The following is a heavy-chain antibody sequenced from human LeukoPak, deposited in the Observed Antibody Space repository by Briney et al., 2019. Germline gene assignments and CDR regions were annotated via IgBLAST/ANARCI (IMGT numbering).Heavy chain of an antibody. CDR1: GFTFSSYR. CDR2: ISSSGSTI. CDR3: AELGITMIGGV. J-gene: IGHJ6*04. V-gene: IGHV3-48*04. Sequence: GGSLRLSCAASGFTFSSYRMNWVRQAPGKGLEWVSYISSSGSTIYYADSVKGRFTISRDNAKDSLYLQMNSLRAEDTAVYYCAELGITMIGGVWGKGTTVTISS. D-gene: IGHD3-10*02.